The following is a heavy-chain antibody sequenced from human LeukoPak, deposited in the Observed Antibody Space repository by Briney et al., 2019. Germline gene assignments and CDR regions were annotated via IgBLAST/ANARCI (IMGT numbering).Heavy chain of an antibody. J-gene: IGHJ3*02. V-gene: IGHV3-48*01. Sequence: PGGSLRLSCAAPGFTFSSYSMNWVRQAPGKGLEWVSYISSRSSTIYYADSVKGRFTISRDNAKNSLYLQMNSLRAEDTAVYYCARAFDGSQHAFDIWGQGTMVTVSS. CDR2: ISSRSSTI. D-gene: IGHD1-26*01. CDR1: GFTFSSYS. CDR3: ARAFDGSQHAFDI.